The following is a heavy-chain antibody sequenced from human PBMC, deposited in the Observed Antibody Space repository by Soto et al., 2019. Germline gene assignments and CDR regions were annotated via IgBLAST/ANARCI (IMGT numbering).Heavy chain of an antibody. D-gene: IGHD6-19*01. J-gene: IGHJ4*02. CDR3: ARDHSGWLDY. CDR2: IYYSGST. Sequence: SETLSLTCTVSGGSISSYYWSWIRQPPGKGLEWIGYIYYSGSTNYSPSLKSRVTISVDTSKNQFSLKLSSVTAADTAVYYCARDHSGWLDYWGQGTLVTVSS. V-gene: IGHV4-59*01. CDR1: GGSISSYY.